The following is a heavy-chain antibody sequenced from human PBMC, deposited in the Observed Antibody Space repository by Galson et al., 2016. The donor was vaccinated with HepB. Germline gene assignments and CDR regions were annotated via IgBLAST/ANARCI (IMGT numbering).Heavy chain of an antibody. J-gene: IGHJ6*03. CDR3: ARSLADYYYMDV. CDR2: IWYDGSNK. CDR1: GFPFSTYS. Sequence: SLRLSCAASGFPFSTYSMHWVRQAPGKGLEWVAVIWYDGSNKKYVDSVKGRFTISRDDPKNTLYLQMNSLRAEDKAVYYCARSLADYYYMDVWGKGTTVTVYS. V-gene: IGHV3-33*01.